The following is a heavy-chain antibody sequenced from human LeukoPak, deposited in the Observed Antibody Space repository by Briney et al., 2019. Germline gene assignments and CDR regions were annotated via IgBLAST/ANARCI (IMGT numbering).Heavy chain of an antibody. D-gene: IGHD1-26*01. CDR2: IKQDGSEK. CDR3: AKDNSGSYLEYFQH. J-gene: IGHJ1*01. V-gene: IGHV3-7*03. CDR1: GFTFSSYW. Sequence: GGSLRLSCAASGFTFSSYWMSWVRQAPGKGLEWVANIKQDGSEKYYVDSVKGRFTISRDNAKNSLYLQMNSLRAEDTAVYYCAKDNSGSYLEYFQHWGQGTLVTVSS.